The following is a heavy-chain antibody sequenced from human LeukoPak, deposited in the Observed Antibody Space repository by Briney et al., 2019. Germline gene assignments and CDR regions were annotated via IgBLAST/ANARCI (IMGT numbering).Heavy chain of an antibody. CDR2: LSGHGGVT. CDR1: GFTFRYFS. J-gene: IGHJ4*02. V-gene: IGHV3-43*02. Sequence: PGGSLRLSCAASGFTFRYFSMHWVRQAPGKGLKWVSLLSGHGGVTHYADSVKGRFTISRDNSKNSLYLQMSSLRVEDTAFYYCAKGNNSLSFNFDYWGQGTLVTVSS. CDR3: AKGNNSLSFNFDY. D-gene: IGHD2/OR15-2a*01.